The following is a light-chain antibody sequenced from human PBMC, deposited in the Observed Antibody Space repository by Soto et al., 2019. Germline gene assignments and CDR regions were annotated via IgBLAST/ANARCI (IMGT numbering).Light chain of an antibody. Sequence: QSALTQPASVSGSPGQSITISCTGTSSDVGGYNYVSWYQQHPGKAPKLMIYEVSNRPSGVSNRFSGSKSGNTASLTISGLQAEDEADYYCSSYTSSSTLDVVFGGGTKPPS. V-gene: IGLV2-14*01. CDR3: SSYTSSSTLDVV. CDR1: SSDVGGYNY. J-gene: IGLJ2*01. CDR2: EVS.